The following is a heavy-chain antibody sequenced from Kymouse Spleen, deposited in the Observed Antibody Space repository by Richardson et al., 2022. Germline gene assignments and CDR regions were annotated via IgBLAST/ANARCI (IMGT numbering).Heavy chain of an antibody. J-gene: IGHJ5*02. CDR3: ARGVVVPAAMLDWFDP. V-gene: IGHV4-34*01. Sequence: QVQLQQWGAGLLKPSETLSLTCAVYGGSFSGYYWSWIRQPPGKGLEWIGEINHSGSTNYNPSLKSRVTISVDTSKNQFSLKLSSVTAADTAVYYCARGVVVPAAMLDWFDPWGQGTLVTVSS. CDR2: INHSGST. CDR1: GGSFSGYY. D-gene: IGHD2-2*02.